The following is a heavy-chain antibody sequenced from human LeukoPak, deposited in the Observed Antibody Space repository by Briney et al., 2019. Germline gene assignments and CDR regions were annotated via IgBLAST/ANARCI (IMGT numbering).Heavy chain of an antibody. CDR3: ARVPLWFGKTIFDY. D-gene: IGHD3-10*01. CDR1: GFTLSSYW. J-gene: IGHJ4*02. V-gene: IGHV3-7*03. CDR2: IKQDGSEK. Sequence: PGGSLRLSCAASGFTLSSYWMSWVRQAPGKGLEWVASIKQDGSEKYYVDSVKGRFTISRDNAKNSLYLQMNSLRAEDTAVYYCARVPLWFGKTIFDYWGQGTLVTVSS.